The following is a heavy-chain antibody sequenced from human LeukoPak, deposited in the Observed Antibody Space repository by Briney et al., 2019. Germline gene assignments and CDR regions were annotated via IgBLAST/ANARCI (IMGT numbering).Heavy chain of an antibody. V-gene: IGHV4-38-2*02. J-gene: IGHJ4*02. CDR1: GYSFTSGHY. Sequence: SETLSLTCSVSGYSFTSGHYWGWIRQPPGKGLEWIANIYHTGSAHYNPSLKSRVTMSVDTSKNQFSLKLSSVTAADTAVYYCARADPDYGDYFDYWGQGTLVTVSS. CDR2: IYHTGSA. CDR3: ARADPDYGDYFDY. D-gene: IGHD4-17*01.